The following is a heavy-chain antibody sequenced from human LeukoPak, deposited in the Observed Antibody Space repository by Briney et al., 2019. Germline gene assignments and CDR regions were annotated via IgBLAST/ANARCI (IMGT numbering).Heavy chain of an antibody. Sequence: ASVKVSCKASGYTFTGYYMHWVRQAPGQGLEWMGRINPNSGGTNYAQKFQGRVTMTRDTSISTAYMELSRLRSDDTAVYYCARCLGYSGYDWYYFDYWGQGTLVTVSS. V-gene: IGHV1-2*06. CDR1: GYTFTGYY. CDR3: ARCLGYSGYDWYYFDY. J-gene: IGHJ4*02. D-gene: IGHD5-12*01. CDR2: INPNSGGT.